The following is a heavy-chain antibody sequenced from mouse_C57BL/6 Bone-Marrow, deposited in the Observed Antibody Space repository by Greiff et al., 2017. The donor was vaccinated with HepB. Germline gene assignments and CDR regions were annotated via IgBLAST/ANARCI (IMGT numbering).Heavy chain of an antibody. D-gene: IGHD2-4*01. CDR1: GYSITSDY. Sequence: EVQLQQSGPGLAKPSQTLSLTCSVTGYSITSDYRNWIRKFPGNKLEYMGYISYSGSTYYNPSLKSRISITRDTSKNQYYLQLNSVTTEDTATYYCARSPRLRLDVWGTGTTVTVSS. CDR3: ARSPRLRLDV. CDR2: ISYSGST. J-gene: IGHJ1*03. V-gene: IGHV3-8*01.